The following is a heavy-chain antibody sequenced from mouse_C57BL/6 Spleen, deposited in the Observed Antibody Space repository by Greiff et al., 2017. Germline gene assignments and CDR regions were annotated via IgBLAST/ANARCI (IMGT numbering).Heavy chain of an antibody. CDR2: IDPSDSYT. V-gene: IGHV1-50*01. D-gene: IGHD1-1*01. J-gene: IGHJ2*01. Sequence: QVQLQQPGAELVKPGASVKLSCKASGYTFTSYWMQWVKQRPGQGLEWIGEIDPSDSYTNYNQKFKGKATLTVDTSSSTAYMQLSSLTSEDSAVYYCARRYYGSSYYFDYWGQGTTLTGSS. CDR1: GYTFTSYW. CDR3: ARRYYGSSYYFDY.